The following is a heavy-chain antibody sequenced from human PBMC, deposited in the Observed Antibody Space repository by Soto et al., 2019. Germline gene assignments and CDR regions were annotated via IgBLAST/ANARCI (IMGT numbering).Heavy chain of an antibody. J-gene: IGHJ4*02. D-gene: IGHD7-27*01. Sequence: GGSLRLSCAASTFSFGTSWMTWVRQAPGKGLEWVAKIKEDGSEKYYVDSVKGRFTISRDNAKNSLYLRMNSLRAEDTAVYYCARDGGTLGFDYWGQGTLVTVSS. V-gene: IGHV3-7*01. CDR3: ARDGGTLGFDY. CDR1: TFSFGTSW. CDR2: IKEDGSEK.